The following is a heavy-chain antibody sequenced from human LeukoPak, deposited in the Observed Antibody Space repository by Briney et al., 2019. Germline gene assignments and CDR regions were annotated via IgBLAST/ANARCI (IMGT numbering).Heavy chain of an antibody. CDR1: GGTFSSYT. CDR2: IIPILGIA. J-gene: IGHJ6*02. Sequence: GSSVTVSCKASGGTFSSYTISWVRQAPGQGLEWMGRIIPILGIANYAQKFQGRVTITADKSTSTAYMELSSLRSEDTAVYYCARDMGYCSSTSCYRIDYYYYYGMDVWGQGTAVTVSS. D-gene: IGHD2-2*01. CDR3: ARDMGYCSSTSCYRIDYYYYYGMDV. V-gene: IGHV1-69*04.